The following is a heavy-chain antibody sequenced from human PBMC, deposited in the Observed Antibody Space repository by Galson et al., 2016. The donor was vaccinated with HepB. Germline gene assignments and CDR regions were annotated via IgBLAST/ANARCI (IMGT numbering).Heavy chain of an antibody. Sequence: SLRLSCAASEFSFDNYAMSWVRQAPGKGLEWVSGISGSGAKALYAGSVRDRFTISRDNSENTLYLQMNSRRADDTAVYYCAKDQDNSGVFYFDYWGRGTLVIVSS. D-gene: IGHD5-12*01. V-gene: IGHV3-23*01. CDR1: EFSFDNYA. CDR2: ISGSGAKA. J-gene: IGHJ4*02. CDR3: AKDQDNSGVFYFDY.